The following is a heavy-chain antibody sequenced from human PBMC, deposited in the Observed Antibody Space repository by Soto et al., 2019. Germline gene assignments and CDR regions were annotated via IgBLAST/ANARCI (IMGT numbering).Heavy chain of an antibody. D-gene: IGHD5-18*01. CDR3: ARDGNFAFRGYSFAFDL. J-gene: IGHJ4*02. CDR1: GYRFTNYY. Sequence: ASVKVSCKASGYRFTNYYIHWVRQSPGQGLEWMGRMNIDTGGTTFAQNFQGRVTMTRDTSISTAYMELSSVKSDDTAIYYCARDGNFAFRGYSFAFDLWGQGTLVTVSS. CDR2: MNIDTGGT. V-gene: IGHV1-2*06.